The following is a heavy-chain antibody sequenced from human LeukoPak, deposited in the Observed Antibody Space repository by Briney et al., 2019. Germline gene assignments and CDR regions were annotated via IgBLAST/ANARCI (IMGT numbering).Heavy chain of an antibody. CDR1: GGTFSSYA. V-gene: IGHV1-69*06. J-gene: IGHJ6*02. CDR2: IIPIFGTA. Sequence: SVKVSCKASGGTFSSYAISWVRQAPGQGLEWMGGIIPIFGTANYAQKFQGRVTITADKSTSTAYMELSSLRSEDTAVYYCAREDRAPYYYGMDVWGQGTTVTVSS. CDR3: AREDRAPYYYGMDV.